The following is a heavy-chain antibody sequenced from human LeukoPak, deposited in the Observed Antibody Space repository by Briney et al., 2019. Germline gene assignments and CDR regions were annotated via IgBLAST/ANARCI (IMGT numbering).Heavy chain of an antibody. J-gene: IGHJ6*03. V-gene: IGHV1-46*01. Sequence: ASVKVSCKASGYIFTSYFMHWVRQAPGQGLEWMGLINPSGGSTRYAQKFQGRVTMTRDMSTSTVYMELSSLRSEDTAVYYCARGAGATSYYYYYMDVWGKGTTVTISS. CDR1: GYIFTSYF. D-gene: IGHD1-26*01. CDR3: ARGAGATSYYYYYMDV. CDR2: INPSGGST.